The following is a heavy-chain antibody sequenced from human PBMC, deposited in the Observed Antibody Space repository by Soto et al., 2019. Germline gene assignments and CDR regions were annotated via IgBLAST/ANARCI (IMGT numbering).Heavy chain of an antibody. V-gene: IGHV5-51*01. Sequence: GESLKISCKGSGYTFTNYWIVWVRQMPGKGLEWMGIIYPGDSDTRNSPSFQGQVTISADKSISTAYLQLSSLKASDTAMYYCARQETYEYGPMSGMEVWCQGTMVTVSS. J-gene: IGHJ6*02. D-gene: IGHD3-16*01. CDR3: ARQETYEYGPMSGMEV. CDR1: GYTFTNYW. CDR2: IYPGDSDT.